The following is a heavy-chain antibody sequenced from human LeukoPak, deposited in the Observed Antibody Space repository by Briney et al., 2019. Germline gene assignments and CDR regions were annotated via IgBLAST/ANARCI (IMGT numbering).Heavy chain of an antibody. CDR3: AKDLSSGWEGDYFDY. Sequence: GGSLRLSCAASGFTFDDYAMHWVRQAPGKGLGWVSGISWNSGSIGYADSVKGRFTISRDNAKNSLYLQMNSLRAEDTALYYYAKDLSSGWEGDYFDYWGQGTLVTVSS. V-gene: IGHV3-9*01. D-gene: IGHD6-19*01. CDR1: GFTFDDYA. CDR2: ISWNSGSI. J-gene: IGHJ4*02.